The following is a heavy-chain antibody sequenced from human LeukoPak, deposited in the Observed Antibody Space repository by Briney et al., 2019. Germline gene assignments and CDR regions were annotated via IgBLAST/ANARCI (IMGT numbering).Heavy chain of an antibody. Sequence: SETLSLTCSVSGGSISRYYWTWIRQPPGKGLEWIGYIYYSGSTNYNPSLKSRVTISVDTSKNQFSLKLSSVTAADTAVCYCARDYQGGYGDETVDYWGQGTLVTVSS. CDR2: IYYSGST. CDR3: ARDYQGGYGDETVDY. D-gene: IGHD5-18*01. CDR1: GGSISRYY. J-gene: IGHJ4*02. V-gene: IGHV4-59*12.